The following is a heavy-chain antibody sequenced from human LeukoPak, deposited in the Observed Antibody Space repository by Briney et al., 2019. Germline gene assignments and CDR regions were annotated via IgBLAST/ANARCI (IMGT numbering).Heavy chain of an antibody. D-gene: IGHD5-18*01. CDR1: GGSISSYY. J-gene: IGHJ4*02. CDR3: ARGIQLWSYYFDY. CDR2: IYTSGST. V-gene: IGHV4-4*07. Sequence: SETLSLTCTVSGGSISSYYWSWLRQPAGKGLEWIGRIYTSGSTNYNPSLKSRVTMSVDTSKNQFSLKLSSVTAADTAVYYCARGIQLWSYYFDYWGQGTLVIVSS.